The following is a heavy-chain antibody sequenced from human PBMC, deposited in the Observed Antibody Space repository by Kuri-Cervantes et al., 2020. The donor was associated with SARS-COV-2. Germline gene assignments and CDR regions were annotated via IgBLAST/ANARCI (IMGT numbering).Heavy chain of an antibody. CDR3: ARLPRSGDLFNRAFDI. V-gene: IGHV7-4-1*01. CDR2: INTNTGNP. D-gene: IGHD1-14*01. CDR1: GYTFTSYG. J-gene: IGHJ3*02. Sequence: ASVKVSCKASGYTFTSYGMNWVRQAPGQGLEWMGWINTNTGNPTYAQGFTGRFVLSLDTSVTTAYLQIGSLKAEDTAVYYCARLPRSGDLFNRAFDIWGQGTMVTVSS.